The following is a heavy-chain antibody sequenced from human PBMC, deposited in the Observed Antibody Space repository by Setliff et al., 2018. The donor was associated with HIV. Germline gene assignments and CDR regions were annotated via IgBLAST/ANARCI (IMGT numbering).Heavy chain of an antibody. CDR1: GYSISIGYY. V-gene: IGHV4-38-2*02. D-gene: IGHD1-26*01. J-gene: IGHJ4*02. Sequence: SETLSLTCAVSGYSISIGYYWGWIRQPPGKGLEWIGNIYHSGSTYYNPSLKSRVTISVDTSKNQFSLKLPSVTAADTAVYYCARDRRDDYYLTAYFDSLGQGTLVTVSS. CDR3: ARDRRDDYYLTAYFDS. CDR2: IYHSGST.